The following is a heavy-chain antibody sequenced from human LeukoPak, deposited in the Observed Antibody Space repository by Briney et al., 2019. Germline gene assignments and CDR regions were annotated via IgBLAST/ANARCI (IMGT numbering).Heavy chain of an antibody. CDR2: IYYSGST. CDR3: ARASGGLRYFDWLPRGGGFDP. D-gene: IGHD3-9*01. Sequence: KPSETLSLTCTVSGGSISSYYWSWIRQPPGKGLEWVGYIYYSGSTNYNPSLKSRVTISVDTSKNQFSLKLSSVTAADTAVYYCARASGGLRYFDWLPRGGGFDPWGQGTLVTVSS. CDR1: GGSISSYY. J-gene: IGHJ5*02. V-gene: IGHV4-59*01.